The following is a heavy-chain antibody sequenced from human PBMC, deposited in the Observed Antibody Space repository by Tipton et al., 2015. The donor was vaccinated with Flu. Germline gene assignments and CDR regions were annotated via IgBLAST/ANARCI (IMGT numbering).Heavy chain of an antibody. Sequence: TLSLTCAVYGGSFSGYYWSWIRQPPGKGLEWIGEINHSGSTNYNPSLKSRVTISVDTSKNQFSLKLSSVTAADTAVYYCARGPHYSSGWYGAFDIWGQGTMVTVSS. V-gene: IGHV4-34*01. J-gene: IGHJ3*02. D-gene: IGHD6-19*01. CDR1: GGSFSGYY. CDR2: INHSGST. CDR3: ARGPHYSSGWYGAFDI.